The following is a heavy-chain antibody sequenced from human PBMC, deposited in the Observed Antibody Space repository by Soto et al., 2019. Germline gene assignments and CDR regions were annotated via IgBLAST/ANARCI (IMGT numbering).Heavy chain of an antibody. Sequence: QVQLVQSGAEVKKPGSSVKVSCKAAGGTFSRYAISWVRQAPGQGLEWREGIIPIFGTANYAQKFQGRVTITADESTSTAYMELSSLRSEDTAVYYGGMGIAVAGTGGAFDIWGQGTMVTVSS. CDR1: GGTFSRYA. V-gene: IGHV1-69*12. J-gene: IGHJ3*02. CDR2: IIPIFGTA. CDR3: GMGIAVAGTGGAFDI. D-gene: IGHD6-19*01.